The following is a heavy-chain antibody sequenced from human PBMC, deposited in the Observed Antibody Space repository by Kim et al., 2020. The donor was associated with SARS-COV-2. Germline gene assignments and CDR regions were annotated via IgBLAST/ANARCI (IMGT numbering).Heavy chain of an antibody. CDR3: ARVATAMKFGAGDY. V-gene: IGHV3-21*01. Sequence: GGSLRLSCAASGFTFSSYSMNWVRQAPGKGLEWVSSISGSSIHIYYADSVKGRFTISRDNAKDSLFLQMNSLRAEDTAVYYCARVATAMKFGAGDYWGRGTLVTVSS. J-gene: IGHJ4*02. CDR2: ISGSSIHI. D-gene: IGHD5-18*01. CDR1: GFTFSSYS.